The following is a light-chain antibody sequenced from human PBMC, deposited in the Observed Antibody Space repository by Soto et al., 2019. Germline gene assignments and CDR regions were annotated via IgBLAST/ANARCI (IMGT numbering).Light chain of an antibody. V-gene: IGKV1-9*01. Sequence: DVQLTQSPSFLSASVGDRVTITCRASQVIGNYLAWYQQKPGKSPKLLIYAASTLQSGVPSRFSGSGSGTEFTLTICSLQSEDFATYYCQQLNRYSTFGLGTRLEIK. J-gene: IGKJ5*01. CDR1: QVIGNY. CDR3: QQLNRYST. CDR2: AAS.